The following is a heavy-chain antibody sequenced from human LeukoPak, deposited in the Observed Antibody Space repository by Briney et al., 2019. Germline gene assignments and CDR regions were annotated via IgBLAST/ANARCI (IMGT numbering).Heavy chain of an antibody. V-gene: IGHV1-8*01. D-gene: IGHD5-12*01. Sequence: GASVKVSCKASGYTFTSYDINWVRQATGQGLEWMGWMNPNSGNTGYAQKFQGRVTMTRNTSISTAYMELSSLRSEDTAVYYCATHSGYDWEHYYYYYMDVWGKGTTVTISS. CDR1: GYTFTSYD. J-gene: IGHJ6*03. CDR2: MNPNSGNT. CDR3: ATHSGYDWEHYYYYYMDV.